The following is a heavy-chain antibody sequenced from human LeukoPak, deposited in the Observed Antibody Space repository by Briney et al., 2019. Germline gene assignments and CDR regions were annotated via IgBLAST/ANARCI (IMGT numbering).Heavy chain of an antibody. V-gene: IGHV4-4*07. Sequence: SETLSLTCTVSGGSISSYYWSWIRQPAGKGLERIGRIYTSGSTNYNPSLKSRVTMSVDTSKNQFSLKLSSVTAADTAVYYCARDYSYYYGSGSFDYYYYYMDVWGKGTTVTVSS. CDR1: GGSISSYY. J-gene: IGHJ6*03. CDR2: IYTSGST. D-gene: IGHD3-10*01. CDR3: ARDYSYYYGSGSFDYYYYYMDV.